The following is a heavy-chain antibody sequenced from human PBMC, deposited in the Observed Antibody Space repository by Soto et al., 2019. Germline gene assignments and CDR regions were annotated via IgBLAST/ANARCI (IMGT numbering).Heavy chain of an antibody. CDR2: ISYDGSNK. Sequence: HPVGSLRLSCAASGFTFSSYGMHWVRQAPGKGLEWVAVISYDGSNKYYADSVKGRFTISRDNSKNTLYLQMNSLRAEDTAVYYCAKDLIVPAAIDYWGQGTLVTVSS. D-gene: IGHD2-2*01. CDR1: GFTFSSYG. J-gene: IGHJ4*02. CDR3: AKDLIVPAAIDY. V-gene: IGHV3-30*18.